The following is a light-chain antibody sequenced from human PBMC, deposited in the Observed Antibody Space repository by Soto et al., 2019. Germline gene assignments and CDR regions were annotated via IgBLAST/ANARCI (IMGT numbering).Light chain of an antibody. CDR3: QQYNKWPPYT. CDR1: QSVSSN. CDR2: GAS. J-gene: IGKJ2*01. V-gene: IGKV3-15*01. Sequence: EIVMTQSPANLSVSPGERATLSCRASQSVSSNLAWYQQKPGQGPRLLIYGASTRATGIPARFGGSGSGTEFTLTISSLQSEDFAVYYCQQYNKWPPYTFGQGTKVEIK.